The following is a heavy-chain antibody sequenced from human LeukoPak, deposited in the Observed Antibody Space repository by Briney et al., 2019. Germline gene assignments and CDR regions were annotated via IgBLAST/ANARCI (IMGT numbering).Heavy chain of an antibody. Sequence: SETLSLTCTVSGGSISGHYCNWIRQPPGKGLEWIGYIHYSGSTNYNPSLKSRVIISVDTSKNQFSLTLSSVTAADTAVYYCARDWSPGPQYLWGQGTLVTASS. D-gene: IGHD4-11*01. CDR1: GGSISGHY. V-gene: IGHV4-59*11. CDR2: IHYSGST. CDR3: ARDWSPGPQYL. J-gene: IGHJ4*02.